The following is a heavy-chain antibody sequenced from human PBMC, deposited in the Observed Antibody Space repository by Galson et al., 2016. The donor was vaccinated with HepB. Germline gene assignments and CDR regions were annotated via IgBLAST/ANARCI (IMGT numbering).Heavy chain of an antibody. CDR2: ISFDGSKE. J-gene: IGHJ4*02. D-gene: IGHD6-19*01. CDR3: AKDRSSSGWKNSSRSGPFDY. CDR1: GFSFSSYG. Sequence: SLRLSCAASGFSFSSYGIHWVRQTPGKGLEWVAVISFDGSKEYYEDSVKGRFTISRDNSKDTMYLHMNSLRAEDTAVYYCAKDRSSSGWKNSSRSGPFDYWGQGTLVTVSS. V-gene: IGHV3-30*18.